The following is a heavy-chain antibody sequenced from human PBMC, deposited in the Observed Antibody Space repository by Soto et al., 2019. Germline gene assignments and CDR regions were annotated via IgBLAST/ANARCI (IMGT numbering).Heavy chain of an antibody. V-gene: IGHV2-5*02. CDR1: GFSLSTSGVG. CDR2: IYWDDNK. D-gene: IGHD3-9*01. J-gene: IGHJ4*02. Sequence: HITLKESGPTLVKPTQTLTLTCTFSGFSLSTSGVGVGWIRQPPGKGLEWLALIYWDDNKLYSPSLKTRPTINKDTSKNQVVLTMTNMDPVDTATYYCAHREVLTDLDCWGQGPLVNVSS. CDR3: AHREVLTDLDC.